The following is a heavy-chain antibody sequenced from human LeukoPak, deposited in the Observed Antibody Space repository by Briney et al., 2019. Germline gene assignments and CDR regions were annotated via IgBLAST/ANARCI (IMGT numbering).Heavy chain of an antibody. CDR3: AREDRASGRGLDP. V-gene: IGHV4-4*07. CDR2: IYVDGST. J-gene: IGHJ5*02. D-gene: IGHD3-10*01. CDR1: GGSISTYY. Sequence: SETLSLTCTVSGGSISTYYWSWIRQAAGRGLEWIGRIYVDGSTNYNPSLKSRVTMSVDTSKNQFSLNLSSVTAADTAVYYCAREDRASGRGLDPWGQGTLVTVSS.